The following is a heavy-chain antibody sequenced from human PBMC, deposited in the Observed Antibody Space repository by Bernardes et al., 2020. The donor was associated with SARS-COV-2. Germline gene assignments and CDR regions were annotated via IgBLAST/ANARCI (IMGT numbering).Heavy chain of an antibody. J-gene: IGHJ4*02. V-gene: IGHV3-23*01. D-gene: IGHD3-10*01. Sequence: GGSLRLSCAASGFTFSSYVMSWVRQAPGKGLEWVSAITYSGGSTDYADSVKGRFTISRDNSKNTLYLQMNSLRAEDTAVYYCAKGLSGSGSYLDYWGQGTRVTVSS. CDR3: AKGLSGSGSYLDY. CDR2: ITYSGGST. CDR1: GFTFSSYV.